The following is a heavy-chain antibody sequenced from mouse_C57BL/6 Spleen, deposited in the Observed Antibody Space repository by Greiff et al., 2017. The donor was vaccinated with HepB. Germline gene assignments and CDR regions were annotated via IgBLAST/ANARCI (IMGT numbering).Heavy chain of an antibody. CDR2: ISDGGSYT. V-gene: IGHV5-4*03. Sequence: EVNLVESGGGLVKPGGSLKLSCAASGFTFSSYAMSWVRQTPEKRLEWVATISDGGSYTYYPDNVKGRFTISRDNAKNNLYLQMSHLKSEDTAMYYCARGRAITTVYYFDYWGQGTTLAVSS. CDR3: ARGRAITTVYYFDY. J-gene: IGHJ2*01. D-gene: IGHD1-1*01. CDR1: GFTFSSYA.